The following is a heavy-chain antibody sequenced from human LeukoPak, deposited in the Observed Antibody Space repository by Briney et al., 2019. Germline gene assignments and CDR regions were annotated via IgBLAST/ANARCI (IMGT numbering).Heavy chain of an antibody. D-gene: IGHD3-10*01. J-gene: IGHJ1*01. CDR1: GCSIILYY. V-gene: IGHV4-59*01. Sequence: SETLSLTCTVSGCSIILYYWSWIRQPPGKGLEWIGYFYDTRSPKYNPSLERRVTISVDMSRNQFSLNLSSETAADTAVYYCARGRGSLTYWGQGTLATVSS. CDR2: FYDTRSP. CDR3: ARGRGSLTY.